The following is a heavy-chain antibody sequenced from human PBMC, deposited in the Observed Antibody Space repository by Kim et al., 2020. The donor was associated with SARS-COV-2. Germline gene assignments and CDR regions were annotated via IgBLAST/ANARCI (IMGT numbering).Heavy chain of an antibody. CDR2: ISAYNGNT. Sequence: ASVKVSCKSPGYTFTSDGTSWARRAPVQWLEWMGWISAYNGNTNYAHKLQRRCTMTTDTTTVTSYMQLMIISSYDTAFYYCSGGSNGWGSFWFDAWGRGT. CDR1: GYTFTSDG. CDR3: SGGSNGWGSFWFDA. V-gene: IGHV1-18*01. D-gene: IGHD6-19*01. J-gene: IGHJ5*01.